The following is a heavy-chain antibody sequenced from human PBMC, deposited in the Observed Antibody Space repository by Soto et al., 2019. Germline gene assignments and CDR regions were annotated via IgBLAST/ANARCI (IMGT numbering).Heavy chain of an antibody. CDR2: IYPGDSDT. CDR1: GYSFTSYW. J-gene: IGHJ5*02. D-gene: IGHD2-2*01. V-gene: IGHV5-51*03. CDR3: ARLQDIVVVPAALYNNWFDP. Sequence: EVQLVQSGAEVKKPGESLKISCKGSGYSFTSYWIGWVRQMPGKGLEWMGIIYPGDSDTRYSPSFQGQVTISADKSISTAYLQWSSLKASDTAMYYCARLQDIVVVPAALYNNWFDPWGQGTLVTVSS.